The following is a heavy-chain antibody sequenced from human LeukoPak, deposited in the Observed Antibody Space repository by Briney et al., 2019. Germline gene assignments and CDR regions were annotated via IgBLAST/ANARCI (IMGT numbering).Heavy chain of an antibody. CDR2: IRYDGSNK. CDR1: GFTVSSNY. J-gene: IGHJ3*02. CDR3: ASIITMVRGVPAGAFDI. Sequence: GGSLRLSCAASGFTVSSNYMSWVRQAPGKGLEGVAFIRYDGSNKYYADSVKGRFTISRDNSKNTLYLQMNSLRPEGTAVYYCASIITMVRGVPAGAFDIWGQGTMVTVSS. D-gene: IGHD3-10*01. V-gene: IGHV3-30*02.